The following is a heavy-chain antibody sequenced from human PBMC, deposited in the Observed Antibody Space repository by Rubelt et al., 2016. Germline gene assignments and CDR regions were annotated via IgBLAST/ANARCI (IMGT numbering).Heavy chain of an antibody. CDR1: GGSFSGYY. J-gene: IGHJ4*02. V-gene: IGHV4-34*01. CDR3: ARVPTTVTTYEPHDY. Sequence: QVQLQQWGAGLLKPSETLSLTCAVYGGSFSGYYWSWIRQPPGKGLEWIGSIYHSGSTYYNPSLKTRVTISTDTSENQFSLKLTSVTAADTAVYYCARVPTTVTTYEPHDYWGRGTLVTVSS. D-gene: IGHD4-11*01. CDR2: IYHSGST.